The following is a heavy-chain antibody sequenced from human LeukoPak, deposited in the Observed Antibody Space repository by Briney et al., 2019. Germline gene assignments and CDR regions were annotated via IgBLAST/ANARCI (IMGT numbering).Heavy chain of an antibody. V-gene: IGHV4-59*08. CDR2: IYYSGST. CDR1: GGSISSYY. CDR3: ARRSEFDNTHYHYFDY. D-gene: IGHD2-15*01. Sequence: SETLSLTCTVSGGSISSYYWSWIRQPPGKGLEWIGYIYYSGSTNYNPSLNSRVTISVNTSKNQFSLKLTSVTAADTAVYYCARRSEFDNTHYHYFDYWGQGALVTVSS. J-gene: IGHJ4*02.